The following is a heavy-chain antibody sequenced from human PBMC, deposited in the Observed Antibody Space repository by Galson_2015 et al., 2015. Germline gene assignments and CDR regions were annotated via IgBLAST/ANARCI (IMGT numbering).Heavy chain of an antibody. V-gene: IGHV3-15*05. Sequence: SLRLSCAASGFTFKDAHMNWVRQGPGKGMEWVARVKTIAAGATTDFAAPVKGRFTMSRDDSKNTVYLQMGSLKTEDTAVYYCTTGSALNYWGQGTLVIVSS. CDR3: TTGSALNY. CDR2: VKTIAAGATT. CDR1: GFTFKDAH. D-gene: IGHD6-25*01. J-gene: IGHJ4*02.